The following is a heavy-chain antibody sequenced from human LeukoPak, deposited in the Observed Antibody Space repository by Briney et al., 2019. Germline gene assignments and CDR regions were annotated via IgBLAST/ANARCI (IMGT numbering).Heavy chain of an antibody. J-gene: IGHJ5*02. CDR1: GFIFSKYA. CDR3: AKAGCSGWSNWFDP. V-gene: IGHV3-21*04. D-gene: IGHD6-19*01. Sequence: GGSLRLSCAASGFIFSKYAMEWVRQAPGKGLEWVSSIDGPSDSIYYADSVKGRFTISRDDAKNSVYLQMNSLRAEDTAVYYCAKAGCSGWSNWFDPWGQGTLVTVSS. CDR2: IDGPSDSI.